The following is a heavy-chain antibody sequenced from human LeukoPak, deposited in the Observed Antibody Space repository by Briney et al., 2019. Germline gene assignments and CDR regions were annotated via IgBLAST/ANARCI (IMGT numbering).Heavy chain of an antibody. D-gene: IGHD5-12*01. Sequence: SETLSLTCTVSGGSISSSSYYWGWIRQPPGKGLEWIGSIYYSGSTYYNPSLKSRVTISVDTSKNQFSLKLSSVTAADTAVYYCARGTDIVATIKDYWGQGTQVTVSS. V-gene: IGHV4-39*07. CDR2: IYYSGST. CDR1: GGSISSSSYY. CDR3: ARGTDIVATIKDY. J-gene: IGHJ4*02.